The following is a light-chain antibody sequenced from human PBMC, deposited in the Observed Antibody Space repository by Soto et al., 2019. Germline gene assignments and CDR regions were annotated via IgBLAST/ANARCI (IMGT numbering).Light chain of an antibody. J-gene: IGKJ4*01. CDR2: DAS. Sequence: EIVLTQSPVNLSLSPGERATLSCRASQSVATFLAWYQQKPGQAPRLLIFDASNRAPGIPDRFNGSGSGKAFTLTITSLEPEDFAVYYCQQRTNWPLTFGVGTKVEV. CDR3: QQRTNWPLT. CDR1: QSVATF. V-gene: IGKV3-11*01.